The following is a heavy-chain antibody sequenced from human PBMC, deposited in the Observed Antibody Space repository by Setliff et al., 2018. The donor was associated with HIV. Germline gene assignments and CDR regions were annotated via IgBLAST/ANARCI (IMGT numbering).Heavy chain of an antibody. J-gene: IGHJ5*02. CDR2: ISAYNGNT. V-gene: IGHV1-18*01. CDR1: GYSIINYG. D-gene: IGHD3-9*01. Sequence: ASVKVSCKASGYSIINYGSSRVRQVPGQGIEWMGWISAYNGNTNYAPRRLGRVTMTTDTSTSTGYMEVRSLSSDDTAVYYCARARLQGIVTAVGPRDHCLYPWGQGTRVTVSS. CDR3: ARARLQGIVTAVGPRDHCLYP.